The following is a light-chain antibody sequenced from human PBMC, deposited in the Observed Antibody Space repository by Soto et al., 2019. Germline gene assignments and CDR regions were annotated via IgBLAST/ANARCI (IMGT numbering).Light chain of an antibody. CDR2: KAS. CDR1: QRISSW. Sequence: DIQMTQSPSTLSACVGDRVTITCRASQRISSWLAWYQQKPGKAPKLLIYKASSLESGVPSRFSGSGSGTQFILTISSLQPDDFEPYYCQQYNSYSWTFGQGTKVELK. CDR3: QQYNSYSWT. J-gene: IGKJ1*01. V-gene: IGKV1-5*03.